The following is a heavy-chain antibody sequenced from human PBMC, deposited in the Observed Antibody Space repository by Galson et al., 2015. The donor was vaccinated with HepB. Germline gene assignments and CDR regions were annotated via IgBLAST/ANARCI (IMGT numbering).Heavy chain of an antibody. V-gene: IGHV3-30*04. CDR2: ISYDGSNK. CDR3: ARDLERKRWLRPGIDY. D-gene: IGHD5-24*01. CDR1: GFTFSSYA. J-gene: IGHJ4*02. Sequence: SLRLSCAASGFTFSSYAMDWVRQAPGKGLEWVAVISYDGSNKYYADSVKGRFTISRDNSKNTLYLQMNSLRAEDTAVYYCARDLERKRWLRPGIDYWGQGTLVTVSS.